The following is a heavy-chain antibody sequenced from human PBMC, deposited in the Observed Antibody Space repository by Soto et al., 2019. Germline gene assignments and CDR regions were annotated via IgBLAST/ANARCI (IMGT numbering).Heavy chain of an antibody. CDR2: ISYDGSNK. Sequence: PGGSLRLSCAASGFTFSSYAMHWVRQAPGKGLEWVAVISYDGSNKYYADSVKGRFTISRDNSKNTLYLQMNSLRAEDTAVYYCARDEPYSPKGRRDYYYYGMDVWGQGTTVTVSS. CDR1: GFTFSSYA. CDR3: ARDEPYSPKGRRDYYYYGMDV. V-gene: IGHV3-30-3*01. J-gene: IGHJ6*02. D-gene: IGHD6-13*01.